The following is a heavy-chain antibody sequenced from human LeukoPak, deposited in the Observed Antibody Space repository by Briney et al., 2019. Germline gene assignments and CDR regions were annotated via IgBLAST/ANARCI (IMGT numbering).Heavy chain of an antibody. D-gene: IGHD6-6*01. CDR2: IYYSGST. CDR1: GGSISSCGYY. CDR3: ARGGIAARPDYYYYMDV. J-gene: IGHJ6*03. V-gene: IGHV4-31*03. Sequence: SQTLSLTCTVSGGSISSCGYYWSWSRQHPGKGLEWIGYIYYSGSTYNNPSLKSRVTISVDTSKNQFSLKLSSVTAADTAVYYCARGGIAARPDYYYYMDVWGKGTTVTVSS.